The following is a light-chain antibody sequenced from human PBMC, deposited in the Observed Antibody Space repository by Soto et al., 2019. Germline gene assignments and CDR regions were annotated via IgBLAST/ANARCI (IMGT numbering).Light chain of an antibody. J-gene: IGLJ1*01. CDR3: CSLTTSHTYV. CDR2: QVT. CDR1: TSDIGSYDY. V-gene: IGLV2-14*01. Sequence: QSALTQPASVSGSPGQSINISCTGTTSDIGSYDYVSWYQQHPGKAPKLMIFQVTYRPSGVSNRYSGSKSGNSASLTISGLQADDEADYYCCSLTTSHTYVFGSGTKLTVL.